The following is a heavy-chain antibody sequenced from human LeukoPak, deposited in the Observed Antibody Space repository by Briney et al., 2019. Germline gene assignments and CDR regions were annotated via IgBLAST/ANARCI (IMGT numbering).Heavy chain of an antibody. CDR3: ARRNGHSWDVGNWFDP. J-gene: IGHJ5*02. Sequence: SETLSLTCTVSGGSISSGGYYWSWIRQHPGKGLEWIGYIYYSGSTYYNPSLKSRLTISLDTSRNQFSLNLNSVTAADTAVYYCARRNGHSWDVGNWFDPWGQGTLVTDSS. CDR1: GGSISSGGYY. V-gene: IGHV4-31*03. CDR2: IYYSGST. D-gene: IGHD6-13*01.